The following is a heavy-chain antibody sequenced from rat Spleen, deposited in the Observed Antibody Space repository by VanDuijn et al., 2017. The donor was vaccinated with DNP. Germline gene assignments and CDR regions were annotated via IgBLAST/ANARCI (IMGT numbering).Heavy chain of an antibody. CDR3: ARGGRSYFDY. CDR2: INSDGSST. D-gene: IGHD1-11*01. J-gene: IGHJ2*01. V-gene: IGHV5-22*01. CDR1: GFTFGDYY. Sequence: EVHLVDSGGGLVQPGRSLKLSCATSGFTFGDYYMSWVRQAPTGGLEWVASINSDGSSTYYRDSVKGRFTISRDNAKSTLYLQMNSLRSEDTATYYCARGGRSYFDYWGQGVMVTVSS.